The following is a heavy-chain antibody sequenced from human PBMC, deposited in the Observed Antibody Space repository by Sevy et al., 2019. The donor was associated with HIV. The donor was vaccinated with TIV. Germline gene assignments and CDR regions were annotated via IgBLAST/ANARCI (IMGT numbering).Heavy chain of an antibody. V-gene: IGHV5-51*01. D-gene: IGHD4-17*01. CDR2: IYPGDSDT. J-gene: IGHJ3*02. CDR3: ARRGGYGDPEGRAFDI. CDR1: GYSFTSYW. Sequence: GESLKISCKGSGYSFTSYWIGWVRQMPGKGLEWMGIIYPGDSDTRYGPSFQGQVTISADKSISTAYLQWSSLKASDTAMYYCARRGGYGDPEGRAFDIWGQGTMVTVSS.